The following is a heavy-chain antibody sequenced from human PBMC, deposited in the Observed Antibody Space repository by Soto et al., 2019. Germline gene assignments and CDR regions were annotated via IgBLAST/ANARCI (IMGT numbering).Heavy chain of an antibody. V-gene: IGHV1-46*01. J-gene: IGHJ5*02. D-gene: IGHD4-17*01. CDR1: GYTFTSTY. Sequence: SVKVSCKASGYTFTSTYMHWVRQAPGQGREWMGVIDANGGRTIYAEKFQGRVTVTRETSTATDYMQLSSLRPEATAMYFCARGVKYGAYSRWFDRWGQGTLVTVSS. CDR3: ARGVKYGAYSRWFDR. CDR2: IDANGGRT.